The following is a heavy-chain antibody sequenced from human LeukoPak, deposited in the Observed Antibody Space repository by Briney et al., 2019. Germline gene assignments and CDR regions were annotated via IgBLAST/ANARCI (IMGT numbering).Heavy chain of an antibody. J-gene: IGHJ1*01. V-gene: IGHV4-4*02. CDR3: ARHPREYFQH. CDR2: IYHSGST. Sequence: PSETLSLTCAVSGGSISSSNWWSWVRQPPGKGLEWIGEIYHSGSTNYNPSLKSRVTISVDTSKNQFSLKLSSVTAADTAVYYCARHPREYFQHWGQGTLVTVSS. CDR1: GGSISSSNW.